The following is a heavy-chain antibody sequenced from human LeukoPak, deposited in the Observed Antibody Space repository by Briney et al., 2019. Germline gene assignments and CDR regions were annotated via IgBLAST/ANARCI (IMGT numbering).Heavy chain of an antibody. D-gene: IGHD5-24*01. J-gene: IGHJ4*02. Sequence: PSETLSLTCAVYGGSFSGYYWSWIRQPPGKGLEWIGEINHSGSTNYNPSLKSRVTMSVDTSKNQFSLKLSSVTAADTAVYYCARGKRWLQFGRYYYFDYWGQGTLVTVSS. CDR3: ARGKRWLQFGRYYYFDY. CDR1: GGSFSGYY. CDR2: INHSGST. V-gene: IGHV4-34*01.